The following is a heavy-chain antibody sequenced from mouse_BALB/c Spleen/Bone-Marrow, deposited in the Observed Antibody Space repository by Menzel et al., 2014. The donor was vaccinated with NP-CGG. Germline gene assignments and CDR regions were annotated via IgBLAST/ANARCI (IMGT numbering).Heavy chain of an antibody. CDR1: GFDFSIYW. D-gene: IGHD2-14*01. J-gene: IGHJ2*01. Sequence: EVKLMESGGGLVQPGGSLKLSCAASGFDFSIYWMNWVRQAPGKGLEWIGEINPDSSTINYTPFLKDKFIISRDNAKNTLYLQMSKVRSEDTALYYCARPYYRYLYFDYWGQGTTLTVSS. CDR3: ARPYYRYLYFDY. CDR2: INPDSSTI. V-gene: IGHV4-1*02.